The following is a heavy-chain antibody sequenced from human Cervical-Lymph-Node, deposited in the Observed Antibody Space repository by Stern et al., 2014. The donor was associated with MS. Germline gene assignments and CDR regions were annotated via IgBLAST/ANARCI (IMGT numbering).Heavy chain of an antibody. J-gene: IGHJ6*02. CDR2: FYYSGST. V-gene: IGHV4-59*08. Sequence: VQLVESGPGLVKPSETLSLTCTVSGVSVSSYYWSWIRQSPGKGLEWIGYFYYSGSTNYNPSLKSRVTISVDPSKTQFSLNWSSVTAADTAVYYCARHDSYDYNPMDVWGQGTTVTVSS. CDR3: ARHDSYDYNPMDV. D-gene: IGHD5-18*01. CDR1: GVSVSSYY.